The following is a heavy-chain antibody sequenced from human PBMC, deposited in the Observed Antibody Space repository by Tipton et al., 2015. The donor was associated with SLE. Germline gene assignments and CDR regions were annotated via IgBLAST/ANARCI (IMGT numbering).Heavy chain of an antibody. D-gene: IGHD3-22*01. J-gene: IGHJ3*02. CDR2: ISYDGSNK. CDR3: ARGGDYYDSTMGAFDI. V-gene: IGHV3-30*03. Sequence: SLRLSCPASGFTFISYGMHWVRQAPGKGLEWVAVISYDGSNKYYADSVQGRFTISRDNAKNTLYLQMNSLRAEDTAVYYCARGGDYYDSTMGAFDIWGQGTMVTVSS. CDR1: GFTFISYG.